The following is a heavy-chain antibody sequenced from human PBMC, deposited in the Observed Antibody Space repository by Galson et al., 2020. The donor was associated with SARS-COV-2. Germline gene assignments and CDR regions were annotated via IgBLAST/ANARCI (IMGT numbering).Heavy chain of an antibody. D-gene: IGHD3-3*01. CDR3: ARLITIFGVVVRGGYFDS. V-gene: IGHV3-7*01. J-gene: IGHJ4*02. CDR2: IHQDGSEK. CDR1: GFTFSGYW. Sequence: GGSLRLSCAASGFTFSGYWVTWVRQAPGKGLEWVANIHQDGSEKTYVDSVKGRFTISRDNARNSLYLQMNSLSAEDTAVYYCARLITIFGVVVRGGYFDSWGQGTLVTVSS.